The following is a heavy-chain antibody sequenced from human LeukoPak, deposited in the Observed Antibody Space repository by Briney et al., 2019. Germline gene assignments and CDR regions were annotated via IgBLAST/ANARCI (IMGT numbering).Heavy chain of an antibody. CDR3: ARDVRSLYYFDY. V-gene: IGHV3-30-3*01. CDR1: GFTFSSYA. CDR2: ISYGGSNK. J-gene: IGHJ4*02. Sequence: AGGSLRLSCVASGFTFSSYAMHWVRQAPGKGLEWVAVISYGGSNKYYADSVKGRFTISRDNSKNTLYLQMNSLRAEDTAVYYCARDVRSLYYFDYWGQGTLVTVSS.